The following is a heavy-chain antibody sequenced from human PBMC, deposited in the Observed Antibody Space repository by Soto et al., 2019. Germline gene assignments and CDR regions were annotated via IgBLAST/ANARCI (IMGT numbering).Heavy chain of an antibody. J-gene: IGHJ4*02. V-gene: IGHV3-23*01. CDR1: GFTFSSYA. CDR3: AKGVGYSSGWYPDTRDEKYYFDY. CDR2: ISGSGGST. D-gene: IGHD6-19*01. Sequence: PGGSLRLSCAASGFTFSSYAMSWVRQAPGKGLEWVSAISGSGGSTYYADSVKGRFTISRDNSKNTLYLQMNSLRAEDTAVYYCAKGVGYSSGWYPDTRDEKYYFDYWGQGTLVTVSS.